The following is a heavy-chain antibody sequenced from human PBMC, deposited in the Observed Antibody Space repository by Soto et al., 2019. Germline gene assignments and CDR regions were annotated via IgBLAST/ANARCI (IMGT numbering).Heavy chain of an antibody. CDR2: ISYTGKT. D-gene: IGHD3-9*01. CDR1: GASINSANNY. J-gene: IGHJ4*02. V-gene: IGHV4-31*03. CDR3: AMTTYNDLFISDF. Sequence: QVQLQESGPGLVKPSQTLSLTCSVSGASINSANNYWSWIRQLPGKGLEWIGFISYTGKTYYNPPLKSRVTISVDTSENQFSLNLTSVAAADTAVYYCAMTTYNDLFISDFWGQGTLVTVSS.